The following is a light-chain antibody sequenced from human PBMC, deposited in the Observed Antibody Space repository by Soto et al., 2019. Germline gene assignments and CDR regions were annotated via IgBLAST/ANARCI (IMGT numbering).Light chain of an antibody. CDR1: SSDVGGSNY. Sequence: QPVLTQPPSASGSPGQSVTISCTGTSSDVGGSNYVSWYQQHPGKAPKLMIYEVSKWPSGVPDRFSGSKSGNTASLTVTGLQAEDEADYYCSSYAGSNNWVFGGGTKLTVL. J-gene: IGLJ3*02. V-gene: IGLV2-8*01. CDR3: SSYAGSNNWV. CDR2: EVS.